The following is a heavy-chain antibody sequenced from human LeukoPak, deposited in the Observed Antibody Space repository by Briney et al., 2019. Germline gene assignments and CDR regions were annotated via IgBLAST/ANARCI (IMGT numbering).Heavy chain of an antibody. Sequence: SETLSLTCTVSGGSISSYYWSWIRQPPGKGLEWLGYIYYSGSTKYNPSLKSRVTISLDTSKNQFSLNLSSVTAADTAVYYCARGLRGYYSDYWGQGTLVTVSS. CDR1: GGSISSYY. V-gene: IGHV4-59*01. CDR3: ARGLRGYYSDY. D-gene: IGHD3-22*01. CDR2: IYYSGST. J-gene: IGHJ4*02.